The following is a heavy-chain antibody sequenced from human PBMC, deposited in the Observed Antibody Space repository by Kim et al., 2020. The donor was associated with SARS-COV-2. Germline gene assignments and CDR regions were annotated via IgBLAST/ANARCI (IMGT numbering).Heavy chain of an antibody. V-gene: IGHV3-33*06. D-gene: IGHD3-22*01. CDR2: IWYDGSNK. CDR1: GFTFSSYG. CDR3: AKGDYYDSSGYYYGGAFDI. Sequence: GGSLRLSCAASGFTFSSYGMHWVRQAPGKGLEWVAVIWYDGSNKYYADSVKGRFTISRDNSKNTLYLQMNSLRAEDTAVYYCAKGDYYDSSGYYYGGAFDIWGQGTMVTVSS. J-gene: IGHJ3*02.